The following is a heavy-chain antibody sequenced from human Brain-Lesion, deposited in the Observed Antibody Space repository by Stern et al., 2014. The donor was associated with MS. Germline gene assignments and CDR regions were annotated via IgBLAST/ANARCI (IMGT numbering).Heavy chain of an antibody. V-gene: IGHV4-61*02. Sequence: VQLEESGPGLVKPSQTLSLSCTVSGGSISSGGYYWSWIRQPAGKGLEWIGRIFNSGSTRYNPSLKSRVTLSIDTPKNQFSLRLNSMTAADTAVYYCARGRVVPGFQYYATDVWGQGTTVIVSS. CDR3: ARGRVVPGFQYYATDV. D-gene: IGHD2-2*01. CDR1: GGSISSGGYY. CDR2: IFNSGST. J-gene: IGHJ6*02.